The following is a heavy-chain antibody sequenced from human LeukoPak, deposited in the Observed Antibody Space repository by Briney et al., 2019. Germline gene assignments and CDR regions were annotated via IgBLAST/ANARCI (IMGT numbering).Heavy chain of an antibody. D-gene: IGHD3-22*01. CDR2: ITSAGGYT. V-gene: IGHV3-21*01. J-gene: IGHJ4*02. CDR3: ASFGDYYDSSGYYGGYYFDY. Sequence: GGSLRLSCGASGFSFSDYSMNWVRQPPGKGLAWVASITSAGGYTYYADSVKGRFTISRDNAQNSLFLQMNSLRAEDPAVYYCASFGDYYDSSGYYGGYYFDYWGQGPLVTVSS. CDR1: GFSFSDYS.